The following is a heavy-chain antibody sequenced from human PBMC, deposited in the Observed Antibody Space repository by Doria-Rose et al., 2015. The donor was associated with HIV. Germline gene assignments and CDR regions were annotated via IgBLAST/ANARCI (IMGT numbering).Heavy chain of an antibody. D-gene: IGHD6-13*01. CDR2: IFSDDER. CDR1: GVSLSSPGMG. CDR3: ARIKSSRWYHKYYFDF. V-gene: IGHV2-26*01. J-gene: IGHJ4*02. Sequence: VTLKESGPVLVKPTETLTLTCTVSGVSLSSPGMGVSWIRQPPGKALEWLANIFSDDERSYKPSLKSRLTIPRGTSKSQVVLTMTDMDPVDTATYYCARIKSSRWYHKYYFDFWGQGTLVIVSA.